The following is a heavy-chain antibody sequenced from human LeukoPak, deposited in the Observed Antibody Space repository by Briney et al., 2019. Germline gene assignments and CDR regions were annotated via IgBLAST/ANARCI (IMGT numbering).Heavy chain of an antibody. V-gene: IGHV4-61*01. J-gene: IGHJ4*02. CDR3: TTSANYGGNSGYFDF. CDR2: IYYTGST. CDR1: GGSVSSGSYY. Sequence: SETLSLTCTVSGGSVSSGSYYWSWIRQPPGKGLEWIGYIYYTGSTNYNPSLKSRVTISVDTSKNQFSLKLSSVTAADTAVYYCTTSANYGGNSGYFDFWGQGTLVTVSS. D-gene: IGHD4-23*01.